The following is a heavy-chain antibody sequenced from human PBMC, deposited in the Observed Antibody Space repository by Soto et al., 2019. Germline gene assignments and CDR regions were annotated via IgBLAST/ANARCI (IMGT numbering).Heavy chain of an antibody. V-gene: IGHV4-4*02. CDR2: IYHSGST. D-gene: IGHD6-6*01. Sequence: SETLSLTCAVSGGSISSSNWWSWVRQPPGKGLEWIGEIYHSGSTNYNPSLKSRVTISVDKSKNQFSLKINSVTAADTAVYYCARGRTAYSSSSIDVLGQGTTVTVSS. J-gene: IGHJ6*02. CDR3: ARGRTAYSSSSIDV. CDR1: GGSISSSNW.